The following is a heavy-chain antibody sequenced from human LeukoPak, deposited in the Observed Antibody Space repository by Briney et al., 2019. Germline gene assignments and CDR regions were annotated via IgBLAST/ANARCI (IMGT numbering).Heavy chain of an antibody. V-gene: IGHV4-39*07. Sequence: SETLSLTCTVSGGSISSSSYYWGWIRQPPGKGLEWIGSIYYSGSTYYNPSLKSRVTISVDTSKNQFSLKLGSVTAADTAVYYCARGDYYDSSGYYLGNAFDIWGQGTMVTVSS. CDR3: ARGDYYDSSGYYLGNAFDI. D-gene: IGHD3-22*01. J-gene: IGHJ3*02. CDR1: GGSISSSSYY. CDR2: IYYSGST.